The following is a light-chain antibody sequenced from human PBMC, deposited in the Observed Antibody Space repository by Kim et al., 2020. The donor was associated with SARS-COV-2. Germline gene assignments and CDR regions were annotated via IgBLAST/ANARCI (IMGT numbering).Light chain of an antibody. CDR3: QTWDSSSGV. CDR2: QDA. Sequence: SYELTQPPSVSVSPGQTASVTCSGDKLGDKYVFGYQKRPGQSPVLVIYQDAKRPSGIPERFSGSSSGNTATLTISETQAMDEADYYCQTWDSSSGVFGTG. CDR1: KLGDKY. V-gene: IGLV3-1*01. J-gene: IGLJ1*01.